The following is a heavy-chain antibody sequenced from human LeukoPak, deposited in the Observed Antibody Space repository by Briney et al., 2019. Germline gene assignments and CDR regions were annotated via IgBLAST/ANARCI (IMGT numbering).Heavy chain of an antibody. V-gene: IGHV3-48*03. J-gene: IGHJ4*02. CDR1: GFTFSSYE. CDR2: ITSSGSTI. D-gene: IGHD1-14*01. CDR3: ARVTFNYFDY. Sequence: PGGSLRLSCAASGFTFSSYEMNWVRQAPGKGLEWVSYITSSGSTIYYADSEKGRFTISRDNAKNSLYLQMNSLRAEDTAVYYCARVTFNYFDYWGQGTLVTVSS.